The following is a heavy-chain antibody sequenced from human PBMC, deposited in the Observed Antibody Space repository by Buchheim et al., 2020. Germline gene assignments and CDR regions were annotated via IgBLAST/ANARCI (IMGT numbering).Heavy chain of an antibody. CDR2: INHSGST. J-gene: IGHJ5*02. D-gene: IGHD2-2*01. CDR3: ARGRKQDIVVVPAANNWFDP. V-gene: IGHV4-34*01. CDR1: GGSFSGYY. Sequence: QVQLQQWGAGLLKPSETLSLTCAVYGGSFSGYYWSWIRQPPGKGLEWIGEINHSGSTNYNPSLKSRVTISVDTSKHQFSLKLSSVTAADTAVYYCARGRKQDIVVVPAANNWFDPWGQGTL.